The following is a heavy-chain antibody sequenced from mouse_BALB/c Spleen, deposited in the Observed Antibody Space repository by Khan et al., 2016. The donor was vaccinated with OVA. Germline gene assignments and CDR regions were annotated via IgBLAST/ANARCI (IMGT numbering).Heavy chain of an antibody. CDR3: ARHGYVAWFAY. D-gene: IGHD2-2*01. CDR2: IDPFNGGT. Sequence: VQLQQPGPELMKPGASVKISCKASGYSFTSYYIHWVKQSHGKSLEWIGYIDPFNGGTSYNPKLKGKATLTVDKSSSTAYMHLSSLTSDDSAVYYCARHGYVAWFAYWGQGTLVTVSA. V-gene: IGHV1S135*01. CDR1: GYSFTSYY. J-gene: IGHJ3*01.